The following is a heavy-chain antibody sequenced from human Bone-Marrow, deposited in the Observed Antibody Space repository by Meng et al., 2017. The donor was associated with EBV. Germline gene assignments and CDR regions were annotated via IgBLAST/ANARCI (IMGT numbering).Heavy chain of an antibody. CDR1: GGTFRSDA. CDR3: ASESGRGFTPDY. J-gene: IGHJ4*02. CDR2: LIPMSDAP. V-gene: IGHV1-69*01. Sequence: QVQLVQSGAEVKKPGSPGKVSCKTSGGTFRSDAVSWVRQAPGQGLEWMGGLIPMSDAPHYAQKFQDRVRITADESTSTHYMDLSGLRSEDTAVYYCASESGRGFTPDYWGQGTLVTVSS. D-gene: IGHD3-10*01.